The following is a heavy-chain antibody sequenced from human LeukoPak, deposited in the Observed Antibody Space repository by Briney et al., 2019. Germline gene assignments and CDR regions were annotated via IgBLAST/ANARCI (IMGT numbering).Heavy chain of an antibody. CDR3: ARTLWFKAPNFDY. Sequence: GASVKVSCKASGGTFSSYAISWVRQAPGQRLEWMGWINAGNGNTKYSQKFQGRVTITRDTSASTAYMELSSLRSEDTAVYYCARTLWFKAPNFDYWGQGTLVTVSS. J-gene: IGHJ4*02. V-gene: IGHV1-3*01. D-gene: IGHD3-10*01. CDR1: GGTFSSYA. CDR2: INAGNGNT.